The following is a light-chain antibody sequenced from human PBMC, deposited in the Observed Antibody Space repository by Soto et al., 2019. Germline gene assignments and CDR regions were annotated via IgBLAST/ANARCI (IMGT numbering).Light chain of an antibody. Sequence: DIQMTQSPSSLSASVGDRVTITCRASQSISSYLNWYQQKPGKAPNLLMYDASTLERGVPSRFSGTGSGTEFTLTISSLQPDDFATYYCQQYNSYAWTFGQGTKVDIK. J-gene: IGKJ1*01. CDR1: QSISSY. V-gene: IGKV1-5*01. CDR3: QQYNSYAWT. CDR2: DAS.